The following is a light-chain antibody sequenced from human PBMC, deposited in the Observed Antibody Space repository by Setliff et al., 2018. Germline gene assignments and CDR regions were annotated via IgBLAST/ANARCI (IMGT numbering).Light chain of an antibody. Sequence: VLTQPPSVSGAPGQRVTISCTGGSSNIGAGYDVHWYQQLPGTAPKLLIYGNNNRPSGVPDRFSGSKSGTSASLAITGLQAEDEADYYCQSYDSSLSGSRVFGGGTQLTVL. CDR1: SSNIGAGYD. V-gene: IGLV1-40*01. CDR2: GNN. CDR3: QSYDSSLSGSRV. J-gene: IGLJ2*01.